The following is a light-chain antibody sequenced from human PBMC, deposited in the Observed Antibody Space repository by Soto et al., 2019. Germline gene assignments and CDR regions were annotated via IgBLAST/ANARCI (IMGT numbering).Light chain of an antibody. V-gene: IGKV1-39*01. CDR3: QQSSNTPYT. J-gene: IGKJ2*01. CDR1: QSISTY. CDR2: AAS. Sequence: DIQMTQSPSSLSASVGDRVTITCRASQSISTYINWYQHKPGKDPKVLIYAASILPSGVPSRFSGGGSGTDFTLTINSLQPEDFATYYCQQSSNTPYTFGQGTKVEIK.